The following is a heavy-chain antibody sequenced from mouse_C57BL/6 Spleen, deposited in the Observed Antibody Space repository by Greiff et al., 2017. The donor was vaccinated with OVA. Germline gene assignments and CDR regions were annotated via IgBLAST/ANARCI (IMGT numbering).Heavy chain of an antibody. CDR2: IRNKANNHAT. V-gene: IGHV6-6*01. CDR3: TRRDYYGSVYAMDY. J-gene: IGHJ4*01. CDR1: GFTFSDAW. D-gene: IGHD1-1*01. Sequence: DVMLVESGGGLVQPGGSMKLSCAASGFTFSDAWMDWVRQSPEKGLEWVAEIRNKANNHATYYAESVKGRFTISRDDSKSSVYLQMNSLRAEDTGIYYCTRRDYYGSVYAMDYWGQGTSVTVSS.